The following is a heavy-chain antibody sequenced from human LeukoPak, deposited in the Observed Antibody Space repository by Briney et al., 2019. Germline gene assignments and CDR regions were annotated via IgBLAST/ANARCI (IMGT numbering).Heavy chain of an antibody. D-gene: IGHD2-8*01. CDR2: ISWNSGSI. J-gene: IGHJ5*02. V-gene: IGHV3-9*01. Sequence: GGSLRLSCAASGFTFDDYAMHWVRQAPGKGLEWVSGISWNSGSIGYADSVKGRFTISRDNAKNSLYLQMNSLRAEDTALYYCAKAMALSAFWFDPWGQGTLVTVSS. CDR3: AKAMALSAFWFDP. CDR1: GFTFDDYA.